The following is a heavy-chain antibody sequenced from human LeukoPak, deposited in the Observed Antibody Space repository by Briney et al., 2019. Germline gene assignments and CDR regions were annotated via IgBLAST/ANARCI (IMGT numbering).Heavy chain of an antibody. CDR1: GFTFSRSA. Sequence: TGGSLRLSCATSGFTFSRSAMNWVRQAPGRGLEWVSSISSDSYYIYYGDSLKGRFTISRDNAKNSLFLQMNSLRSEDTAVYYCARERGGGSLDYWGQGTLVTVSS. J-gene: IGHJ4*02. CDR3: ARERGGGSLDY. CDR2: ISSDSYYI. D-gene: IGHD3-16*01. V-gene: IGHV3-21*01.